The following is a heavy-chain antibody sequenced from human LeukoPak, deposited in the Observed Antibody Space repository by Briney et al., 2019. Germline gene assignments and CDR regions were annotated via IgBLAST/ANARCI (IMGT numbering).Heavy chain of an antibody. CDR2: IYYSGST. CDR1: GDSISSGGYW. CDR3: ARVSTMVEYGMDV. V-gene: IGHV4-30-4*08. J-gene: IGHJ6*02. D-gene: IGHD3-10*01. Sequence: SETLSLTCAVSGDSISSGGYWWSWIRQHPGKGPEWIGYIYYSGSTYYNPSLKSRVTISVDTSKNQFSLKLSSVTAADTAVYYCARVSTMVEYGMDVWGQGTTVTVSS.